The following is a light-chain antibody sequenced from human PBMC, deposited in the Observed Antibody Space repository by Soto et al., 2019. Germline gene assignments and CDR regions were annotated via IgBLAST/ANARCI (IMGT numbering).Light chain of an antibody. CDR1: SSDVGAYNY. J-gene: IGLJ1*01. Sequence: QSALTQPASVSGSPGQSITISCTGTSSDVGAYNYVSWYQQHPGKAPKLMISEVSNRPSGVSNRFSGSKSANTAYLTISGLQAEDEADYYCSSYTSISTYVFGTGTQLTVL. CDR3: SSYTSISTYV. V-gene: IGLV2-14*01. CDR2: EVS.